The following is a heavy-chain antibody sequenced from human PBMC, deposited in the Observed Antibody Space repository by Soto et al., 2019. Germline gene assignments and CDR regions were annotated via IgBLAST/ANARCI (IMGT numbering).Heavy chain of an antibody. CDR1: GDSISGYY. V-gene: IGHV4-59*08. CDR3: ARRGDGYPYYFDY. Sequence: SETLSLTCTVSGDSISGYYWSWIRQPPGKGLEWLGYIHYGGNTNYNPSLKTRITISVDSSTNQFSLNLNSVTAADTAIYYCARRGDGYPYYFDYWGQGTLVTVSS. J-gene: IGHJ4*02. CDR2: IHYGGNT. D-gene: IGHD5-18*01.